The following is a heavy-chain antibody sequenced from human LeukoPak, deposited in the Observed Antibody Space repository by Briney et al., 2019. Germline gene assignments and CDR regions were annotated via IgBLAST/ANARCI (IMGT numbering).Heavy chain of an antibody. J-gene: IGHJ6*02. V-gene: IGHV1-2*02. CDR3: ARDIKLPKQLYYGMDV. CDR2: INPNSGGT. Sequence: ASVKVSCKASGYTFTSYGISRVRQAPGQGLEWMGWINPNSGGTNYAQKFQGRVTMTRDTSISTAYMELSRLRSDDTAVYYCARDIKLPKQLYYGMDVWGQGTTVTVSS. D-gene: IGHD6-13*01. CDR1: GYTFTSYG.